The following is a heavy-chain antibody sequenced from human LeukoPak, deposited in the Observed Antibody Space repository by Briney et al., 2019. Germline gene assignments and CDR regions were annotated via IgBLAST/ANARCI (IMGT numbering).Heavy chain of an antibody. Sequence: ASVKVSCKASGGTFSSYAISWVRQAPGQGLEWMGGIIPIFGTANYAQKFQGRVTITADESTSTAYMELSSLRSEDTAVYYCARDLGGGYCSGGSCDYDPWGQGTLVTVSS. V-gene: IGHV1-69*13. D-gene: IGHD2-15*01. CDR1: GGTFSSYA. CDR2: IIPIFGTA. J-gene: IGHJ5*02. CDR3: ARDLGGGYCSGGSCDYDP.